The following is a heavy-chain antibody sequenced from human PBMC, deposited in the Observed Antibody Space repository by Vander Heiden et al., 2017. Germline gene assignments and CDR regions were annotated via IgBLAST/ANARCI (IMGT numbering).Heavy chain of an antibody. CDR3: ARGEGYYGSGSGEFDY. CDR2: IYSGGST. J-gene: IGHJ4*02. V-gene: IGHV3-53*01. Sequence: EVQLVESGGGLIQPGGSLRLSCAASGFNVSSNYMGWVRQAPGKGLEWVSVIYSGGSTYYADSVKGRFTISRDNSKNTLYLQMNSLRAEDTAVYYCARGEGYYGSGSGEFDYWGQGTLVTVSS. CDR1: GFNVSSNY. D-gene: IGHD3-10*01.